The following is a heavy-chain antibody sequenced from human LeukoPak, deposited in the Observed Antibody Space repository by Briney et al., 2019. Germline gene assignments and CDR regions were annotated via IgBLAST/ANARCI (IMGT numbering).Heavy chain of an antibody. CDR2: IYYSGST. J-gene: IGHJ5*02. CDR1: GGSISSYY. Sequence: SETLSLTCTVSGGSISSYYWSWIRQPPGKGLEWIGYIYYSGSTNYNPSLKSRVTISVDTSKNQFSLKLSSVTAADTAVYYCARDLDYYGSGSYGFDPWGQGTLVTVSS. CDR3: ARDLDYYGSGSYGFDP. V-gene: IGHV4-59*01. D-gene: IGHD3-10*01.